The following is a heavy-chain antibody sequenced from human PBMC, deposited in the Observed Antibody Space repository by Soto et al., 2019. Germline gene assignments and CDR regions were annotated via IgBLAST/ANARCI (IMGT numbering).Heavy chain of an antibody. CDR3: VRDSHGDY. V-gene: IGHV3-74*01. Sequence: EVQLVESGGGLVQPGGSLRLSCAGSGFTFSNYWMHWVRQAPGKGLEWVSRIDHDGPTGYADSVRGRFTISRDNAENTLYLQMNSLRPEDTAVYYCVRDSHGDYWGQGTLVTVSS. CDR1: GFTFSNYW. J-gene: IGHJ4*02. CDR2: IDHDGPT.